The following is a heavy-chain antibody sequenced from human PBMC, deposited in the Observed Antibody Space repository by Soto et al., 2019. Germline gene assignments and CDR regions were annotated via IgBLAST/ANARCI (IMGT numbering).Heavy chain of an antibody. D-gene: IGHD2-15*01. CDR2: ISYDGTIK. CDR3: ARDRGYLKDPLDN. Sequence: GSLRLSCAASGFTFSSYGMHWVRQAPGKGLEWVAVISYDGTIKYYADSVKGRFTISRDNSKNTLYLQMNSLRAEDTAVYYCARDRGYLKDPLDNWGQGTLVTVSS. V-gene: IGHV3-30*19. J-gene: IGHJ4*02. CDR1: GFTFSSYG.